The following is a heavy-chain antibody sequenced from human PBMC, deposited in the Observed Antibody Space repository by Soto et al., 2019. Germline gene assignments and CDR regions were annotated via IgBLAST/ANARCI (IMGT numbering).Heavy chain of an antibody. CDR2: ISGSDGST. V-gene: IGHV3-23*01. D-gene: IGHD3-10*01. J-gene: IGHJ4*02. Sequence: EVQLLESGGGLVQPGGSLTLSCVASGFTFSNYAMSWVRQAPGKGLEWVSAISGSDGSTYYADSVKGRFTISRDNSKKTLYPQMNCLRAEDTAVYYCAKDSRVTMVRGVIIPPGYWGQGTLVTVSS. CDR1: GFTFSNYA. CDR3: AKDSRVTMVRGVIIPPGY.